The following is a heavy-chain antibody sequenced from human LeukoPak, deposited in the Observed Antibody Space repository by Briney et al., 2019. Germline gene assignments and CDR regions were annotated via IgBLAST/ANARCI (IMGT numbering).Heavy chain of an antibody. CDR3: ARLVRYCTSNSCYPFDY. J-gene: IGHJ4*02. CDR2: MYYSGGT. D-gene: IGHD2-2*01. Sequence: SETLSLTCTVSGGSISSSSHYWGWIRQPPGKGLEWIGSMYYSGGTYYNPSLKSRVTISIDTSKNQYSLKLNSVAAADTAVYYCARLVRYCTSNSCYPFDYWGQGTLVTVSS. V-gene: IGHV4-39*01. CDR1: GGSISSSSHY.